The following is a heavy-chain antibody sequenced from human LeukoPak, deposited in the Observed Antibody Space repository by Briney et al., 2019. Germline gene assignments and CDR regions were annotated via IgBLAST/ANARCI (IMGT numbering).Heavy chain of an antibody. Sequence: GGSLRLSCAASGFTVSSSYMSWVHQAPGKGLEWVSVIYSGGSTYYADSVKGRFTISRDNSKNTLYLQMNSLRAEDTAVYYCASSYDSSGYYRTRFDYWGQGTLVTVSS. CDR3: ASSYDSSGYYRTRFDY. CDR2: IYSGGST. J-gene: IGHJ4*02. V-gene: IGHV3-53*01. CDR1: GFTVSSSY. D-gene: IGHD3-22*01.